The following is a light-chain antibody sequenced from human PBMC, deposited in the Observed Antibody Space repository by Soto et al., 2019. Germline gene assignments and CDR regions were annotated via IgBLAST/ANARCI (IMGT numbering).Light chain of an antibody. CDR1: QTVTNNY. Sequence: EIVLTQSPGTLSLSPGERATLSCRASQTVTNNYLAWHQQKPGQAPRLLIYGESSRATGISDRFSGSGSGTDFTLTISRLEPEDFAVYYCQQYAVLPFTFGQGTKLEI. V-gene: IGKV3-20*01. CDR2: GES. CDR3: QQYAVLPFT. J-gene: IGKJ2*01.